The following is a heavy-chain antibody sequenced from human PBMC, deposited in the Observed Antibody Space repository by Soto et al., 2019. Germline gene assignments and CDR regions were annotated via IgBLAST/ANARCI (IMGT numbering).Heavy chain of an antibody. CDR2: ISYDGSNK. J-gene: IGHJ4*02. CDR1: GFTFSSYA. CDR3: AKELERHFDY. Sequence: QVQLEESGGGVVQPGRSLRLSCTVSGFTFSSYAMHWVRQAPGKGLEWVAVISYDGSNKHYADSVKGRFTISRDNSKNTLYLQMNSLRTEDTAVDYCAKELERHFDYWGQGTLVTVSS. V-gene: IGHV3-30-3*01. D-gene: IGHD1-1*01.